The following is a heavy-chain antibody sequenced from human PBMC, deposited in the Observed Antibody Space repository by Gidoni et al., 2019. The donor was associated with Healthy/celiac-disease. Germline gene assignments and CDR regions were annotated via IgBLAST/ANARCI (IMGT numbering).Heavy chain of an antibody. CDR1: GFTFSNAW. D-gene: IGHD3-3*01. V-gene: IGHV3-15*01. Sequence: EVQLVESGGGLVKPGGSRRLSCAASGFTFSNAWMSWFRQDPGKGRCWVGRMKSKTDGGTTDYAAPVKGRFTISRDESKNTLYLQRNSLKTEDTAVYYCTTDKFVVVSGRDYWGQGTLVTVSS. CDR3: TTDKFVVVSGRDY. J-gene: IGHJ4*02. CDR2: MKSKTDGGTT.